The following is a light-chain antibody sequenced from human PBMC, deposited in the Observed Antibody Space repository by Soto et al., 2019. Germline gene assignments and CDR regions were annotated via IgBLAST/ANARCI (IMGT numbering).Light chain of an antibody. CDR3: SSYSSSSPSV. Sequence: QSVLTQPASVSGSPGQSITISCTGTDSDIGSYDYVSWYQQNPGKAPKLLIYEVATRPSGVSDRFSGSKSANTASLTISGLQADDEADYYCSSYSSSSPSVFGGGTKVTVL. CDR1: DSDIGSYDY. CDR2: EVA. V-gene: IGLV2-14*01. J-gene: IGLJ1*01.